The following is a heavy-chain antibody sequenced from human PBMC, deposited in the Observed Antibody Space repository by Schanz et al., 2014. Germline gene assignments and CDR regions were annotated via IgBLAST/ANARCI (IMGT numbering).Heavy chain of an antibody. Sequence: DLEESGGGVVQPGGSLRLSCAASAFIFRSYSMHWVRQAPGKGLEWVSYISRSSSTIYYADSVRGRFTISRDNAKNSLYLQMNSLRAEDTAVYYCARDSGSHYLVDYWGQGTLVTVSS. J-gene: IGHJ4*02. V-gene: IGHV3-48*01. CDR3: ARDSGSHYLVDY. CDR2: ISRSSSTI. CDR1: AFIFRSYS. D-gene: IGHD1-26*01.